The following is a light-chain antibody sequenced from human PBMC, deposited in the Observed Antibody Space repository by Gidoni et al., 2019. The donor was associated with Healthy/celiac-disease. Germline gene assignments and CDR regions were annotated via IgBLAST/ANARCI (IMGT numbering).Light chain of an antibody. J-gene: IGKJ2*04. CDR3: QQDYNLPPWS. Sequence: PGERVTLSCRASQSVSSSYLTWYQQKPGQAPRLLIYGASTSATSIPARFSGSGSGTAFTLTISSLQPEDFAVYYCQQDYNLPPWSFGQGTKLEIK. V-gene: IGKV3D-7*01. CDR2: GAS. CDR1: QSVSSSY.